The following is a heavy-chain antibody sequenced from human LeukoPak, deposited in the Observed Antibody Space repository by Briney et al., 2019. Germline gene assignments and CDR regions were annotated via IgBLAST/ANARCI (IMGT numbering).Heavy chain of an antibody. J-gene: IGHJ6*02. CDR2: INQDGNEK. CDR3: ALSMVRGPFSFYYYGVDV. D-gene: IGHD3-10*01. V-gene: IGHV3-7*01. CDR1: GFTISSYW. Sequence: GGSLRLSCAASGFTISSYWMSWVRQAPGTGLEWVANINQDGNEKYSVDSVKGRFTVSRDNAKNSLYLEMNSLRADDTGVYYCALSMVRGPFSFYYYGVDVWGPGTAVTVSS.